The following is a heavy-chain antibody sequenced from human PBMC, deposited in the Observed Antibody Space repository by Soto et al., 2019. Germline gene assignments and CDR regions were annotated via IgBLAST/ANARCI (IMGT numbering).Heavy chain of an antibody. V-gene: IGHV1-69*13. J-gene: IGHJ6*02. CDR2: IIPIFGTP. D-gene: IGHD7-27*01. Sequence: SVKVSCKASGGAYSRNAFSWVRQAPGQGLEWMGGIIPIFGTPAYAQSFQGRLTITADESTTTTYMELSSLRSEDTAVYYCAKGSNWDRFGSGMDVWGQGTTLTVSS. CDR3: AKGSNWDRFGSGMDV. CDR1: GGAYSRNA.